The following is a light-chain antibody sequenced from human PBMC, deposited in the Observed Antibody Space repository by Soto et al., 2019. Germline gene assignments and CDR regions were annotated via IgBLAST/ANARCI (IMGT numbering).Light chain of an antibody. CDR3: QQRTSWPPT. CDR1: QSLSGT. Sequence: EIVLTQSPATLSLSPGERATLSCRASQSLSGTLAWFQQKVGQPPRLLIYGASNRATGIPARFSASGSGTDFTLTISSLEPEDFAVYYCQQRTSWPPTFGQGTKVDIK. CDR2: GAS. V-gene: IGKV3-11*01. J-gene: IGKJ1*01.